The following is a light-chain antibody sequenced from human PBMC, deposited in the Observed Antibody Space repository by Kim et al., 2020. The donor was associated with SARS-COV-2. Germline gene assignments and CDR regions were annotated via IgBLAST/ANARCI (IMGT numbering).Light chain of an antibody. V-gene: IGLV3-19*01. J-gene: IGLJ1*01. CDR1: SLRSYY. Sequence: SSELTQDPAVSVALGQTVRITCQVDSLRSYYASWYQQKPGQAPVLVIYGKNNRPSGIPDRFSGSSSGNTASLTITGAQAEDEADYYCNSRDSSGNHTYVFGTGTKVTVL. CDR2: GKN. CDR3: NSRDSSGNHTYV.